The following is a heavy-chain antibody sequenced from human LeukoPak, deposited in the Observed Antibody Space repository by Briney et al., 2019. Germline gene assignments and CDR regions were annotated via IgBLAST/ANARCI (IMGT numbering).Heavy chain of an antibody. CDR2: LKRDGSEK. CDR1: GFTFSTYW. J-gene: IGHJ4*02. CDR3: ARGGDYLDY. V-gene: IGHV3-7*05. Sequence: GGSLRLSCAASGFTFSTYWMSWVRQAPGKGLEWVANLKRDGSEKYYVDSVKGRFTISRDNAYNSLYLQMNSLRAEDTAVYYCARGGDYLDYWGQGTLVTVSS.